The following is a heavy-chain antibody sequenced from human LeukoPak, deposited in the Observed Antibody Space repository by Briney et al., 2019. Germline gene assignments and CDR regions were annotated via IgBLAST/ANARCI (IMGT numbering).Heavy chain of an antibody. D-gene: IGHD2-15*01. V-gene: IGHV3-30*01. CDR2: ISYDGSNK. J-gene: IGHJ5*02. CDR1: GFTFSSYA. CDR3: ARGSIVVLLDH. Sequence: GGSLRLSCAASGFTFSSYAMHWVRQAPGKGLEWVAVISYDGSNKYYADSVKGRFTISRDNSKNTLYLQMNSLRAEDTAVYSCARGSIVVLLDHWGQGTLVAVSS.